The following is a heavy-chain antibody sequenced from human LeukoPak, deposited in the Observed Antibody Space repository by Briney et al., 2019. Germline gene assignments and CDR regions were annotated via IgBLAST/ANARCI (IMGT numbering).Heavy chain of an antibody. J-gene: IGHJ4*02. D-gene: IGHD6-6*01. Sequence: SLRLSCVASGITFNSYPMHWVRQAPGKGLEWVADNSYDGSNKDIADSVRGRFSIYRDNSKNTLYLHMNSLKTEDTAVYYCAADRFGSSSTRVGLDYWGQGTLVTVSS. CDR2: NSYDGSNK. V-gene: IGHV3-30-3*01. CDR1: GITFNSYP. CDR3: AADRFGSSSTRVGLDY.